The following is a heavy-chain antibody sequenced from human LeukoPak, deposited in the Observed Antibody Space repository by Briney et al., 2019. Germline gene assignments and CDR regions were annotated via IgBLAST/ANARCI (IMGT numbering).Heavy chain of an antibody. V-gene: IGHV4-4*07. CDR3: AGDLDLRYCSIATCSGNWFDP. J-gene: IGHJ5*02. Sequence: ASEILSLTCTVSGASINTYSWTWIRQPAGKGLEWIGRIYPSGNTNYSPSLKSRLTMSIDTSKSQFSLNLSSVTAADTAVYYCAGDLDLRYCSIATCSGNWFDPWGQGTLVTVSS. D-gene: IGHD2-2*01. CDR1: GASINTYS. CDR2: IYPSGNT.